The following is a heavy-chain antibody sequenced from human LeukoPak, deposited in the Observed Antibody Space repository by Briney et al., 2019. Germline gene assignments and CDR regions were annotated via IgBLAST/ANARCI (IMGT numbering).Heavy chain of an antibody. D-gene: IGHD2-21*01. V-gene: IGHV4-59*01. Sequence: PSETLSLTCTVSGGSISSYYWSWIRQPPGKGLEWIGYIYSSGSTNYNPSLKSRVTMSVDTSKNQFSLKLSSVTAADTAVYYCARYGGDYSNAFDIWGQGTMVTVSS. CDR3: ARYGGDYSNAFDI. CDR1: GGSISSYY. J-gene: IGHJ3*02. CDR2: IYSSGST.